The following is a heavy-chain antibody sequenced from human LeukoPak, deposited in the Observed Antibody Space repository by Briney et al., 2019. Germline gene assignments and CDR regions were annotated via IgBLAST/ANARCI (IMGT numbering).Heavy chain of an antibody. CDR3: ARDRYFQY. CDR2: IKQDGNEK. Sequence: GGSLRLSCAASGFTFSNYWMSWVRQVPGMGLEWVANIKQDGNEKHYVDSVKGRFTISRDNAKNSLYLQMNSLRVEDTPVYYCARDRYFQYWGQGTLVIVSS. D-gene: IGHD1-14*01. J-gene: IGHJ1*01. CDR1: GFTFSNYW. V-gene: IGHV3-7*01.